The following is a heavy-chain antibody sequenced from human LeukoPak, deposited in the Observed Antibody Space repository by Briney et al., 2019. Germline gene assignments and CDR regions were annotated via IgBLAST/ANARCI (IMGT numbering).Heavy chain of an antibody. D-gene: IGHD2/OR15-2a*01. J-gene: IGHJ6*03. CDR1: GYTFTSYG. Sequence: ASVKVSCKASGYTFTSYGISWVRQAPGQGLEWMGGIIPIFGTANYAQKFQGRVTVTADESTSTAYMELSSLRSEDTAVYYCARANIPHYYYYMDVWGKGTTVTVSS. CDR3: ARANIPHYYYYMDV. CDR2: IIPIFGTA. V-gene: IGHV1-69*13.